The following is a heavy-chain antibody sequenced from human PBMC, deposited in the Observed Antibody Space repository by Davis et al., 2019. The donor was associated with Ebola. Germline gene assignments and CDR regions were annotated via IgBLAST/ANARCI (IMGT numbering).Heavy chain of an antibody. V-gene: IGHV3-7*01. CDR3: ARGGGTSSWYGY. D-gene: IGHD6-13*01. CDR1: GFTFSSYW. Sequence: PGGSLRLSCAASGFTFSSYWMTWVRQAPGKGLEWVANIKEDGSEKYYVDSVKGRFIISRDNAKNSLYLQMNNLRAEDTAVYYCARGGGTSSWYGYWGQGTLVTVSS. CDR2: IKEDGSEK. J-gene: IGHJ4*02.